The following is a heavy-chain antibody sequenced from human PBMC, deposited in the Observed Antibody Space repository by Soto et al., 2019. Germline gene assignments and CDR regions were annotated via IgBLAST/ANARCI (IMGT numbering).Heavy chain of an antibody. J-gene: IGHJ6*02. Sequence: EVQLVESGGGLVQPGGSLRLSCAASGFTFSSYYMHWVRQATGKGLEWVSAIGTAGDTYYPVSVKGRFTISSENAKNSLYLQMNSLRADDTAVYYCARAVGAGYSTHYYYYGMDVWGQGTTVTVSS. D-gene: IGHD1-26*01. CDR3: ARAVGAGYSTHYYYYGMDV. CDR1: GFTFSSYY. CDR2: IGTAGDT. V-gene: IGHV3-13*01.